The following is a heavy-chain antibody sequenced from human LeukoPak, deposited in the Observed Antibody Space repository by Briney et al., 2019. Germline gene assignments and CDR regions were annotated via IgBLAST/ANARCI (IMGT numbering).Heavy chain of an antibody. D-gene: IGHD3-16*02. J-gene: IGHJ4*02. CDR1: GGSISSYY. Sequence: KPSETLSLTCTVSGGSISSYYWSWIRQPPGKGLEWIGCIYYSGSTNYNPSLKSRVTISVDTSKNQFSLKLSSVTAADTAVYYCARAGAITFGGVIASFDYWGRGTLVTVSS. CDR2: IYYSGST. V-gene: IGHV4-59*12. CDR3: ARAGAITFGGVIASFDY.